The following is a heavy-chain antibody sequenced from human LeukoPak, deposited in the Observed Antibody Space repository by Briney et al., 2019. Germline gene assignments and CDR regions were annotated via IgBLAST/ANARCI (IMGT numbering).Heavy chain of an antibody. CDR3: ARGASSGWYRTIYYFDY. V-gene: IGHV4-61*08. CDR1: GGSVSSGGFY. D-gene: IGHD6-19*01. CDR2: IYYSGST. Sequence: SETLSLTCTVSGGSVSSGGFYWTWIRQPPGKGLEWIGYIYYSGSTNYNPSLKSRVTISVDTSKNQFSPKLSSVTAADTAVYYCARGASSGWYRTIYYFDYWGQGTLVTVSS. J-gene: IGHJ4*02.